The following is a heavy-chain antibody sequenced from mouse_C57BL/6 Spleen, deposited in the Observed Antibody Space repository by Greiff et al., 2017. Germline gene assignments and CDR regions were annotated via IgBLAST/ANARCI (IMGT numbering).Heavy chain of an antibody. Sequence: VQLKESGPVLVKPGASVKMSCKASGYTFTDYYMNWVKQSHGKSLEWIGVINPYNGGTSYNQKFKGKATLTVDKSSSTAYMELNSLTSEDSAVYYCARDFDHYGSSSPFDYWGQGTTLTVSS. V-gene: IGHV1-19*01. D-gene: IGHD1-1*01. CDR2: INPYNGGT. J-gene: IGHJ2*01. CDR1: GYTFTDYY. CDR3: ARDFDHYGSSSPFDY.